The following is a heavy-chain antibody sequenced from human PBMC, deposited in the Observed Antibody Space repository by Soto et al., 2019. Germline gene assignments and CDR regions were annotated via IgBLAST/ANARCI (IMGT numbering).Heavy chain of an antibody. Sequence: QVQLVQSGAEVKKPGASVKVSCKASGYSFTSYGISWVRQAPGQGLEWMGWISAYSGNTNYAQNLQGRVTMPTDTSKTVAELELRSMSSADTAVYHCARLDRCDDTDYWGQGTLVTVSS. CDR1: GYSFTSYG. J-gene: IGHJ4*02. CDR3: ARLDRCDDTDY. D-gene: IGHD3-9*01. V-gene: IGHV1-18*01. CDR2: ISAYSGNT.